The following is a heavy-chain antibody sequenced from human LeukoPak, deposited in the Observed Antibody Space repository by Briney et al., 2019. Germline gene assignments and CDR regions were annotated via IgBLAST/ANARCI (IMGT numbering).Heavy chain of an antibody. D-gene: IGHD6-13*01. CDR1: GGTFSSYA. CDR2: IIPILGIA. J-gene: IGHJ4*02. V-gene: IGHV1-69*04. Sequence: SVKVSCKASGGTFSSYAISWVRQAPGQGLEWMGRIIPILGIANDAQKFQGRVTITADKSTSTAYMELSSLRSEDTAVYYCARGGFEYSSSWQTGFDYWGQGTLVTVSS. CDR3: ARGGFEYSSSWQTGFDY.